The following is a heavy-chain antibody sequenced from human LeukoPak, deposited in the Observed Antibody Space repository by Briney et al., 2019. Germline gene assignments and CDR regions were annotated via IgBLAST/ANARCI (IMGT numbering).Heavy chain of an antibody. CDR1: GFTFSSYE. D-gene: IGHD2-15*01. V-gene: IGHV3-48*03. CDR3: ARDCGGGSCYGPYDAFDI. CDR2: ISSSGSTI. J-gene: IGHJ3*02. Sequence: GGSLRLSCAASGFTFSSYEMNWVRQAPGKGLEWVSYISSSGSTIYNADSVKGRFTISRDNANNTLSLQMKSLRAEDTAVYYCARDCGGGSCYGPYDAFDIWGQGTMVTVSS.